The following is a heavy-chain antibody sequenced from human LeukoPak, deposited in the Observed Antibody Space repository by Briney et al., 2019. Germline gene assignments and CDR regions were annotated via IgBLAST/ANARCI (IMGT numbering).Heavy chain of an antibody. CDR1: GDNISSNSAA. V-gene: IGHV6-1*01. CDR3: ARDPYSGSYSDYYYYYMDV. Sequence: SQTLSLTCAISGDNISSNSAAWNWVRQSPSRGLEWLGRTYYRSKYYFDYAVSVKSRITINPDTSKNQFSLQLNSVTPEDTAVYYCARDPYSGSYSDYYYYYMDVWGKGTTVTVSS. J-gene: IGHJ6*03. D-gene: IGHD1-26*01. CDR2: TYYRSKYYF.